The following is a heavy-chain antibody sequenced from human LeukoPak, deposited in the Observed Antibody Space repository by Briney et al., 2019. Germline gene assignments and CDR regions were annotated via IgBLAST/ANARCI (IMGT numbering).Heavy chain of an antibody. D-gene: IGHD2-21*01. J-gene: IGHJ1*01. V-gene: IGHV1-24*01. CDR1: GYTLTELS. Sequence: ASVKVSCKVSGYTLTELSMHWVRQAPGKGLEWMGGFDPEDGETIYAQKFQGRVTMTEDTSTDTAYMELSSLRSGDTAVYYCATGSHIMAYLQHWGQGTLVTVSS. CDR2: FDPEDGET. CDR3: ATGSHIMAYLQH.